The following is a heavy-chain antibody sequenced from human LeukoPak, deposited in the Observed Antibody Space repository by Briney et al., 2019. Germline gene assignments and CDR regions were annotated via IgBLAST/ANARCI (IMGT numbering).Heavy chain of an antibody. D-gene: IGHD6-19*01. CDR3: ARLAVVPRWYCSGWASIYYFDY. V-gene: IGHV4-34*01. J-gene: IGHJ4*02. Sequence: PSETLSLTCAVYGGSFSGYYWSWIRQPPGKGLEWIGEINHSGSTNYNPSLKSRVTISVDTSKDQFSLKLSSVTAADTAVYYCARLAVVPRWYCSGWASIYYFDYWGQGTLVTVSS. CDR2: INHSGST. CDR1: GGSFSGYY.